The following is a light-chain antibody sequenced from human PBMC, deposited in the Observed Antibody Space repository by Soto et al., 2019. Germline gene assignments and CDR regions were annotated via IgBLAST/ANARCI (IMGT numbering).Light chain of an antibody. CDR2: GAS. V-gene: IGKV3-20*01. CDR1: QSVSSSY. Sequence: IVLTQSPCTLSLSPGERATLSCRASQSVSSSYLAWYQQKPGQAKRLLIYGASSRATGIPDRFSGSGSGTDFTLTISRLEPEDFAVYYCQHYGSTRWTFGQGTKVDIK. CDR3: QHYGSTRWT. J-gene: IGKJ1*01.